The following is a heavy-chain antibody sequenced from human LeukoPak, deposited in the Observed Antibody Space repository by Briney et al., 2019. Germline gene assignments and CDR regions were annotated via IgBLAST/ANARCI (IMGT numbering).Heavy chain of an antibody. V-gene: IGHV5-51*01. CDR2: IYPGDSDT. CDR1: GYSFTNYW. Sequence: GESLKISCKGSGYSFTNYWIGWVRQMPGKGLEWMGIIYPGDSDTRYSPSFQGQVTFSADKSISTAYLQWSSLKASDTAMYYCARQQDFRSITVAGKLKAEPKTQYFQHWGQGTLVTVSS. CDR3: ARQQDFRSITVAGKLKAEPKTQYFQH. J-gene: IGHJ1*01. D-gene: IGHD6-19*01.